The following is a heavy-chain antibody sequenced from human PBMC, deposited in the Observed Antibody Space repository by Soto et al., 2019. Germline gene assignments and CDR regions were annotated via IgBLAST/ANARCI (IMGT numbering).Heavy chain of an antibody. J-gene: IGHJ4*02. CDR1: GGTFSSYA. Sequence: QVQLVQSGAEVKKPGSSVKVSCKASGGTFSSYAISWVRQAPGQGLEWMGGVIPIFGTANYAQKFQGRVTITADESTSTAYMELSSLRSEDTAVYYCARASDYGDWPRTRWAFDYWGQGTLVTVSS. D-gene: IGHD4-17*01. CDR3: ARASDYGDWPRTRWAFDY. CDR2: VIPIFGTA. V-gene: IGHV1-69*01.